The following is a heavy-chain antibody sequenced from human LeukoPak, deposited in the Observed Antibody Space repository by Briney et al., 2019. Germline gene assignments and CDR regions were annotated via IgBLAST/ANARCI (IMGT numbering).Heavy chain of an antibody. CDR3: ARGGRSPGIDY. Sequence: SETLSLTCTVSGVSISSYYWSWIRQPPGKGLEWIGYIYYSGSTNYNPSLKSRVAISVDTSKNQFSLKLSSVTAADTAVYYCARGGRSPGIDYWGQGTLFTVSS. J-gene: IGHJ4*02. V-gene: IGHV4-59*01. CDR1: GVSISSYY. D-gene: IGHD1-26*01. CDR2: IYYSGST.